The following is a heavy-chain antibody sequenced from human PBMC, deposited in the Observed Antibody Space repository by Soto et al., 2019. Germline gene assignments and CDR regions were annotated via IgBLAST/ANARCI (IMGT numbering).Heavy chain of an antibody. CDR1: GFTFTRYS. V-gene: IGHV3-21*06. J-gene: IGHJ4*02. Sequence: GESLRLSCAASGFTFTRYSMNWVRQAPGKGLEWVSSISSTTNYIYYGDSMKGRFTISRDNAKNSLYLEMNSLRAEDTAVYYCARESEDLTSNFDYWGQGTLVTVSS. CDR3: ARESEDLTSNFDY. CDR2: ISSTTNYI.